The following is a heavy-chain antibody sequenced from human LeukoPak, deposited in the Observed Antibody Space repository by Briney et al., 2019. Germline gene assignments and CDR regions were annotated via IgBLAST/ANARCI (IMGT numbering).Heavy chain of an antibody. V-gene: IGHV4-34*01. CDR1: GGSISSYY. D-gene: IGHD2-2*01. CDR2: INHSGST. J-gene: IGHJ6*02. Sequence: PSETLSLTCTVSGGSISSYYWSWIRQPPGKGLEWIGEINHSGSTNYNPSLKSRVTISVDTSKNQFSLTLSSVTAADTAVYYCARGWVVPAAMRGYYYYYGMDVWGRGTTVTVSS. CDR3: ARGWVVPAAMRGYYYYYGMDV.